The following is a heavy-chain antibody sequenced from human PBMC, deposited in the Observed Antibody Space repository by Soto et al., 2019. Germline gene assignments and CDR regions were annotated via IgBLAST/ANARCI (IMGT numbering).Heavy chain of an antibody. CDR1: GYSLTELS. CDR3: ATSLELPRGVDI. Sequence: ASVKVSCKVSGYSLTELSIHWVRQAPEKGLEWMGSFDPEDGQTINKQKFQDRVTMTGDTSSDTGYMELSNLRSEDTAIYYCATSLELPRGVDIWGQGTTVTVSS. J-gene: IGHJ6*02. CDR2: FDPEDGQT. D-gene: IGHD1-7*01. V-gene: IGHV1-24*01.